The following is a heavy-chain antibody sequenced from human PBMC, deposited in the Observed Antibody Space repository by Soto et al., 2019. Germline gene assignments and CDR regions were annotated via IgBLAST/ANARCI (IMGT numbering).Heavy chain of an antibody. D-gene: IGHD3-16*01. CDR1: GASISSSDW. CDR3: ARDFKAPNDAWAFDY. Sequence: QVQLQESGPGLVMPSGTLSLTCAVSGASISSSDWWDWVRQPPGKGLEWIGEINHSGTTIYNPSLKGRVIISVDESKNHFSLKLTSVTAADTAVYFSARDFKAPNDAWAFDYWGQGTLVTVSS. J-gene: IGHJ4*02. V-gene: IGHV4-4*02. CDR2: INHSGTT.